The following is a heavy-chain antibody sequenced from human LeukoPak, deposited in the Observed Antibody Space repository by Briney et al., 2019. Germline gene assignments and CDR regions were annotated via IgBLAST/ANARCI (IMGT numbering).Heavy chain of an antibody. CDR3: AKKSRGSGSYYGDY. D-gene: IGHD3-10*01. CDR2: ISGSGGST. CDR1: GFTFSSYG. Sequence: PGGSLRLSCAASGFTFSSYGMSWVRQAPGKGLEWVLAISGSGGSTYYADSVKGRFTISRDNSKNTLYLQMNSLRAEDTAVYYCAKKSRGSGSYYGDYWGQGILVTVSS. J-gene: IGHJ4*02. V-gene: IGHV3-23*01.